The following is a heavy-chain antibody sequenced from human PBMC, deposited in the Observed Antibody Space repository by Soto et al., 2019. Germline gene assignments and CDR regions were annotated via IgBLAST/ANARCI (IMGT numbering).Heavy chain of an antibody. J-gene: IGHJ4*02. CDR2: IYYSGST. D-gene: IGHD7-27*01. CDR3: ARRGNWGAAFDY. V-gene: IGHV4-59*08. CDR1: GGSISSYY. Sequence: SETLSLTCTVSGGSISSYYWSWIRQPPGKGLEWIGYIYYSGSTNYNPSLKSRVTISVDTSKNQFSLKLSSVTAADTAVYYCARRGNWGAAFDYWGQGTLVTVSS.